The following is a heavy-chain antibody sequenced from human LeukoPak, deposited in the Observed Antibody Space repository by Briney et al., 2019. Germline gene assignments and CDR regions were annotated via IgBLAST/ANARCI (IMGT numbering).Heavy chain of an antibody. V-gene: IGHV4-61*02. CDR3: ARENSYYDSSGYYFGSGYFDY. J-gene: IGHJ4*02. D-gene: IGHD3-22*01. CDR2: ISSTGRT. Sequence: SETLSLTCTVSGASISSDTYFWSWIRQPAGKGLEWIGRISSTGRTDYNPSLTSRVTISIDTSKNQLSMKLNSVTAADTAVYYCARENSYYDSSGYYFGSGYFDYWGQGTLVTVSS. CDR1: GASISSDTYF.